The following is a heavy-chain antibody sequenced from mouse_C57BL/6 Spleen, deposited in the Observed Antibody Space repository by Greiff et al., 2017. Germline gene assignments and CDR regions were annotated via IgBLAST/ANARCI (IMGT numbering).Heavy chain of an antibody. CDR1: GYSITSGYY. J-gene: IGHJ1*03. CDR3: ARIDLVAYWYFDV. D-gene: IGHD1-1*01. CDR2: ISYDGSN. V-gene: IGHV3-6*01. Sequence: ESGPGLVKPSQSLSLTCSVTGYSITSGYYWNWIRQFPGNKLEWMGYISYDGSNNYNPSLKNRISITRDTSKNQFFLKLNSVTTEDTATYDCARIDLVAYWYFDVWGTGTTVTVSS.